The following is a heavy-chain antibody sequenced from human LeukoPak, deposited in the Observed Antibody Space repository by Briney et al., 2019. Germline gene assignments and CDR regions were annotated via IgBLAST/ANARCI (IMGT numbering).Heavy chain of an antibody. CDR2: INPNSGGT. J-gene: IGHJ4*02. CDR1: GYTFTGYY. D-gene: IGHD6-19*01. Sequence: ASVKVSCKASGYTFTGYYMHWVRQAPGQGLEWMGWINPNSGGTNYAQKFQGRVTMTRDTSISPAYMELSRLRSDDTAVYYCARVLKGSSGWYVRLAYWGQGTLVTVSS. CDR3: ARVLKGSSGWYVRLAY. V-gene: IGHV1-2*02.